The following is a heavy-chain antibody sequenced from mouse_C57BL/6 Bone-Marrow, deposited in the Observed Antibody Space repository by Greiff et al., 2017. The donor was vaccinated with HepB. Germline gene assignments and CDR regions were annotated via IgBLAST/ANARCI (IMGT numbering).Heavy chain of an antibody. V-gene: IGHV3-8*01. J-gene: IGHJ2*01. CDR2: ISYSGST. CDR1: GYSITSDY. CDR3: AKYDYGNQYYFDY. D-gene: IGHD2-1*01. Sequence: VHVKQSGPGLAKPSQTLSLTCSVTGYSITSDYWNWIRKCPGNKLEYMGYISYSGSTYYNPSLKSRISITRDTSKNQYYLKLNSVTSEDTATYYCAKYDYGNQYYFDYWGQGTTLTVSS.